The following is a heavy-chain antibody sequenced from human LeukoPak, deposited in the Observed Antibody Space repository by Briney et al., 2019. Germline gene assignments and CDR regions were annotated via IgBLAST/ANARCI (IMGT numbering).Heavy chain of an antibody. CDR2: IDASGNYI. CDR1: GFNLRTYN. J-gene: IGHJ3*02. V-gene: IGHV3-21*06. CDR3: ARDKGVTLRAYDI. D-gene: IGHD2-21*02. Sequence: GSLRLSCVASGFNLRTYNMNWVRQAPGKGLEWVSFIDASGNYIQYADSMKGRFTISRDNAQNSLFLQLNSLRVEDTAVYYCARDKGVTLRAYDIWGQGTMVTVSS.